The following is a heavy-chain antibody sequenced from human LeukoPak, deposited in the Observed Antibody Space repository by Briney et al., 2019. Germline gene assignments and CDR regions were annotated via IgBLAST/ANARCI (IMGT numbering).Heavy chain of an antibody. D-gene: IGHD3-3*01. Sequence: GASVKVSCKASGYTFTSYGISWVRQAPGQGLEWMGWISAYNGNTNYAQKLQGRVTMTTDTSTSTAYMELRSLRSDDTAVYYSARDGFVSDDFWSGYYFGWFDPWGQGTLVTVSS. CDR3: ARDGFVSDDFWSGYYFGWFDP. V-gene: IGHV1-18*01. CDR2: ISAYNGNT. J-gene: IGHJ5*02. CDR1: GYTFTSYG.